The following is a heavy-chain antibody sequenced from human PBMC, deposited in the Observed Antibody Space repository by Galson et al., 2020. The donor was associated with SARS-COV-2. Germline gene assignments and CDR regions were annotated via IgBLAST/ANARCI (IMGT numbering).Heavy chain of an antibody. CDR1: GFTFDDYA. CDR3: ALVNSSWYGNYGMDV. CDR2: ISWNSGSI. J-gene: IGHJ6*02. D-gene: IGHD6-13*01. Sequence: GGSLRLSCAASGFTFDDYAMHWVRQAPGKGLEWVSGISWNSGSIGYADSVKGRFTISRDNAKNSLYLQMNSLRAEDTALYYCALVNSSWYGNYGMDVWGQGTTVTVSS. V-gene: IGHV3-9*01.